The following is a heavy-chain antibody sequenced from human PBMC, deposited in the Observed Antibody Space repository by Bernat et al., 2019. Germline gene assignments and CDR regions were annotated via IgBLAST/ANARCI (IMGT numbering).Heavy chain of an antibody. CDR1: GFTFSSYG. J-gene: IGHJ6*02. CDR3: AKGQAARLNNCGMDV. CDR2: ISYDGSNK. V-gene: IGHV3-30*18. D-gene: IGHD6-25*01. Sequence: QVQLVESGGGVVQPGRSLRLSCAASGFTFSSYGMHWVRQAPGKGLEWVAVISYDGSNKYYADSVKGRFTISRDNSKNTLYLQMNSLRAEDTAVYYCAKGQAARLNNCGMDVWGQGTTVTVSS.